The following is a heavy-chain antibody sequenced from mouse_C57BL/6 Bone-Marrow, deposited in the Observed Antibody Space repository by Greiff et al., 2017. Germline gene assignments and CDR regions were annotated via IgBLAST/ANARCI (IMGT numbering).Heavy chain of an antibody. V-gene: IGHV5-16*01. CDR3: ARDGGTTEGYFDV. Sequence: EVKLVESEGGLVQPGSSMKLSCTASGFTFSDYYMAWVRQVPEKGLEWVANINYDGSSTYYLDSLKSRFIISRDNAKNILYLQMSSLKSEDTATYYCARDGGTTEGYFDVWGTGTTVTVSS. CDR1: GFTFSDYY. D-gene: IGHD1-1*01. CDR2: INYDGSST. J-gene: IGHJ1*03.